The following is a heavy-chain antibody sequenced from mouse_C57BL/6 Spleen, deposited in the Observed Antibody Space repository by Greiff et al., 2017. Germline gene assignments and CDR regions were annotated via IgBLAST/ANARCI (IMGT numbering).Heavy chain of an antibody. Sequence: VQLKESGGGLVKPGGSLKLSCAASGFTFSDYGMHWVRQAPEKGLEWVAYISSGSSTIYYADTVKGRFTISRDNAKNTLFLQMTSLRSEDTAMYYCARNGYYPYAMDYWGQGTSVTVSS. CDR1: GFTFSDYG. J-gene: IGHJ4*01. CDR2: ISSGSSTI. CDR3: ARNGYYPYAMDY. D-gene: IGHD2-3*01. V-gene: IGHV5-17*01.